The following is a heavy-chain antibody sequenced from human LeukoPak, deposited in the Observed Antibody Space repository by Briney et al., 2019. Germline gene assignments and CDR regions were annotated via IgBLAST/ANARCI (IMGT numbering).Heavy chain of an antibody. J-gene: IGHJ4*02. Sequence: GASVKVSCKVSGYTLTELSMHWVRQAPGKGLEWMGWINPNSGGTNYAQKFQGWVTMTRDTSISTAYMELSRLRSDDTAVYYCARGLRPSTTGTNSFGYWGQGTLVTVSS. CDR1: GYTLTELS. CDR3: ARGLRPSTTGTNSFGY. D-gene: IGHD1-1*01. CDR2: INPNSGGT. V-gene: IGHV1-2*04.